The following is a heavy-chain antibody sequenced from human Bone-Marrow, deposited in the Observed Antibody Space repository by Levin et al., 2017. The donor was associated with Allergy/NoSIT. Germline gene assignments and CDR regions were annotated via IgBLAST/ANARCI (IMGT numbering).Heavy chain of an antibody. Sequence: PSETLSLTCVVDGEFNGYHWSWIRQSPGKGPEWIGEIDHSRSTHYSRSLRSRVTMSVDVTKKEFSLNLRSLIAADTAVYYCVRGSRYYGSGSYHNWFDPWGQGTLVIVSS. CDR3: VRGSRYYGSGSYHNWFDP. J-gene: IGHJ5*02. D-gene: IGHD3-10*01. CDR1: GEFNGYH. CDR2: IDHSRST. V-gene: IGHV4-34*01.